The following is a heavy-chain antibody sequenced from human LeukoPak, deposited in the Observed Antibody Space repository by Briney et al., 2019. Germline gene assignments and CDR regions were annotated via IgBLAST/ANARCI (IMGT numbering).Heavy chain of an antibody. CDR2: IYYSGST. D-gene: IGHD3-9*01. CDR3: ARVLVTGYYRDYWYFDL. V-gene: IGHV4-30-4*02. J-gene: IGHJ2*01. CDR1: GGSISSGDYY. Sequence: SETLSLTCTVSGGSISSGDYYWSWIRQPPGKGLEWIGYIYYSGSTYYNPSLKSRVTISVDTSKNQFSLKLSSVTAADTAVYYCARVLVTGYYRDYWYFDLWGRGTLVTVSS.